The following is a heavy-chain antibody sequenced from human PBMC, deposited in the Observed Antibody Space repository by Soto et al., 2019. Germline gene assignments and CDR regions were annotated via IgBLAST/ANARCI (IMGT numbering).Heavy chain of an antibody. Sequence: GGSLRLSCAASGFTVSSNYMSWVRQAPGKGLEWASVIYSGGSTYYADSVKGRFTISRDNSKNTLYLQMNSLRAEDTAVYYCARRKPRPIYRPDAFDIWGQGTMVTVSS. CDR2: IYSGGST. V-gene: IGHV3-53*01. D-gene: IGHD3-3*01. CDR3: ARRKPRPIYRPDAFDI. CDR1: GFTVSSNY. J-gene: IGHJ3*02.